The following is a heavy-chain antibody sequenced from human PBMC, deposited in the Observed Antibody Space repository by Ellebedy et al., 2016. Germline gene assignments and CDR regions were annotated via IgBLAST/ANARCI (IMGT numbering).Heavy chain of an antibody. CDR3: ARDRTTIIHDY. D-gene: IGHD1-14*01. CDR1: GGSVSSDY. J-gene: IGHJ4*02. Sequence: SETLSLTCNVSGGSVSSDYWNWIRRPPGKGLEWIGYVFHTGTTNYNPSLKSRVTMSVDTSKSQFSLRLTSVTAADTAVYYCARDRTTIIHDYWGQGTLVTVSA. CDR2: VFHTGTT. V-gene: IGHV4-59*02.